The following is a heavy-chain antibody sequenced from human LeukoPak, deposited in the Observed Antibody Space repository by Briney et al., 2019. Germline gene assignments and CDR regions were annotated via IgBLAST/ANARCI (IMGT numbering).Heavy chain of an antibody. J-gene: IGHJ3*02. CDR3: ARGVGGNGNDAFDI. D-gene: IGHD4-23*01. V-gene: IGHV3-21*01. CDR1: GFPFSTYT. CDR2: ISSSSSYI. Sequence: PGGSLRLSCAASGFPFSTYTMNWVRQAPGKGLEWVSSISSSSSYIYYADSMKGRFTISRDNAKNSLYLQMNSLRAEDTAVYYCARGVGGNGNDAFDIWGQGTMVTVSS.